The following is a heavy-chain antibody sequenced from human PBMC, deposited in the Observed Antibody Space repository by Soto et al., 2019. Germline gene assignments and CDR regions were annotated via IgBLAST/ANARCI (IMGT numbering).Heavy chain of an antibody. Sequence: QVQLVESGGGVVQPGRSLRLSCEASGFTFSSYGMHWVRHAPGKGLEWVAVIWYDGSNKYYADSVKGRFTISRDNSKNALYLQMNSLRAEDTAVYYCAREGLYYDSSGYYYYGMDVWGQGTTVTVSS. CDR2: IWYDGSNK. CDR1: GFTFSSYG. CDR3: AREGLYYDSSGYYYYGMDV. J-gene: IGHJ6*02. D-gene: IGHD3-22*01. V-gene: IGHV3-33*01.